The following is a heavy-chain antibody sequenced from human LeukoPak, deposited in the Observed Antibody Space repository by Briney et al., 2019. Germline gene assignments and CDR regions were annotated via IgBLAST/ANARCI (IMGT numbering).Heavy chain of an antibody. J-gene: IGHJ4*02. Sequence: SSVKVSCKASGYTFTGYYMHWVRQAPGQGLEWMGWINPNSGGTNYAQKFQGRVTMTRDTSISTAYMELSGLRSDDTALYYCARVVIVVVPAAIPAFDYWGQGTLVTVSS. V-gene: IGHV1-2*02. CDR3: ARVVIVVVPAAIPAFDY. D-gene: IGHD2-2*02. CDR1: GYTFTGYY. CDR2: INPNSGGT.